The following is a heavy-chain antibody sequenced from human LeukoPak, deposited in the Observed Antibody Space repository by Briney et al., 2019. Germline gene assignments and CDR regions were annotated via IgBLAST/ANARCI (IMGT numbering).Heavy chain of an antibody. V-gene: IGHV1-2*02. CDR1: GYTFTGYY. D-gene: IGHD3-10*01. Sequence: ASVKVSCKASGYTFTGYYMRSVRQAPGQGLVWMGWINPNSGGTNYAQKFQGRLTMTRDTSISTAYMELSRLRSDDTAVYYCARAGLTASPSPGYWGQGTLVTVSS. J-gene: IGHJ4*02. CDR2: INPNSGGT. CDR3: ARAGLTASPSPGY.